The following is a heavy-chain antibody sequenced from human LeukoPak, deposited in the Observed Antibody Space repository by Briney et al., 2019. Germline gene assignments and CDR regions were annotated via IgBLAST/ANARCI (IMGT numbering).Heavy chain of an antibody. J-gene: IGHJ4*02. D-gene: IGHD3-22*01. CDR1: GGSFSGYY. Sequence: SETLSLTCAVYGGSFSGYYWSWIRQPPGKGLEWIGEINHSGSTNYNPSPKSRVTISVDTSKNQFSLKLGSVTAADTAVYYCASFRWLLDFDYWGQGTLVTVSS. V-gene: IGHV4-34*01. CDR3: ASFRWLLDFDY. CDR2: INHSGST.